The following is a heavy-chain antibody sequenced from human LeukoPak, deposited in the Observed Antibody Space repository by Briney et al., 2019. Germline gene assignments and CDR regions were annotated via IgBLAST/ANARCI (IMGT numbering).Heavy chain of an antibody. CDR1: GFTFSSYW. V-gene: IGHV3-7*01. CDR3: VRDLSYDSRGYYYYYMDV. J-gene: IGHJ6*03. D-gene: IGHD3-22*01. Sequence: GGSLRLSCAASGFTFSSYWMSWVRQAPGKGLEWVANIKQDGSEKYYVDSVKGRFTISRDNAKNSLYLQMNSLRAEDTAVYYCVRDLSYDSRGYYYYYMDVWGKGTTVTVSS. CDR2: IKQDGSEK.